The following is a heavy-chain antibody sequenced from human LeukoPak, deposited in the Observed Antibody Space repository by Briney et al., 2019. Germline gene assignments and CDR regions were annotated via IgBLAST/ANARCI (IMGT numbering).Heavy chain of an antibody. CDR1: GDSISSLSYY. D-gene: IGHD3-22*01. J-gene: IGHJ4*02. Sequence: PAETLSLTCTVSGDSISSLSYYWAWIRQSPGNGLKCIGSIFYSGGTYDNPSLNSLVTLSVDTYKNQFSLRLNSVTAADTAVYYCTRRGHYDTFDYWGQGFLVTVSS. CDR3: TRRGHYDTFDY. V-gene: IGHV4-39*01. CDR2: IFYSGGT.